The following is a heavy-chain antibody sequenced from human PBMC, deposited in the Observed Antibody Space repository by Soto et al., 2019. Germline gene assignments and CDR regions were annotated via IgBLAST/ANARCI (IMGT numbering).Heavy chain of an antibody. J-gene: IGHJ4*02. CDR3: ARGRYYGSGSPLFY. CDR1: GGSFSGYY. CDR2: INHSGST. Sequence: SETLSLTCAVYGGSFSGYYLSWIRQPPGKGLEWIGEINHSGSTNYNPSLKSRVTISVDTSKNQFSLKLSSVTAADTAVYYCARGRYYGSGSPLFYCGQGTLVTVYS. V-gene: IGHV4-34*01. D-gene: IGHD3-10*01.